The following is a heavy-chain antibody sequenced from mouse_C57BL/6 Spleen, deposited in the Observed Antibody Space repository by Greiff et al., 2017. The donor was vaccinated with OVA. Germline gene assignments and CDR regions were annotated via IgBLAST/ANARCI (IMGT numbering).Heavy chain of an antibody. J-gene: IGHJ3*01. CDR1: GYSITSGYY. Sequence: VQLQQSGPGLVKPSQSLSLTCSVTGYSITSGYYWNWIRQFPGNKLEWMGYISYDGSNNYNPSLKNRISITRDTSKNQFFLKLNSVTTEDTATYYCASTSYDGYYVDWFAYWGQGTLVTVSA. CDR3: ASTSYDGYYVDWFAY. V-gene: IGHV3-6*01. CDR2: ISYDGSN. D-gene: IGHD2-3*01.